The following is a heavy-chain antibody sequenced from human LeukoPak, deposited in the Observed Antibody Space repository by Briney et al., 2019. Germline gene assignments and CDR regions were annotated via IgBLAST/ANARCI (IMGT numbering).Heavy chain of an antibody. D-gene: IGHD5-12*01. V-gene: IGHV3-23*01. J-gene: IGHJ4*02. Sequence: PGGSLSLSCAASGFTFSSYGMSWVRQAPGKGLEWVSSISGSGGSTYYADSVKGRFTISRDNSKHTLYLQMNSLRAEDTAVYYCAKDAPYSGYDITDYWGQGTLVTVSS. CDR1: GFTFSSYG. CDR3: AKDAPYSGYDITDY. CDR2: ISGSGGST.